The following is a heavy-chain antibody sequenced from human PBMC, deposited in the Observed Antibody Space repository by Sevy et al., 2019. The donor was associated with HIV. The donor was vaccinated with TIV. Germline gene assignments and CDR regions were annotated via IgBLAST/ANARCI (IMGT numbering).Heavy chain of an antibody. J-gene: IGHJ4*02. CDR1: GFSFRDYY. V-gene: IGHV3-11*06. Sequence: GGSLRLSCAASGFSFRDYYMSWIRQAPGKGLEWDSYIGSSSSFTKYAGSLKGRFTISRDNVKTSLFLHLNSLTAEDTGVYYCAMGAVAGNTYYFDYWGPGTPVTVSS. CDR3: AMGAVAGNTYYFDY. CDR2: IGSSSSFT. D-gene: IGHD6-19*01.